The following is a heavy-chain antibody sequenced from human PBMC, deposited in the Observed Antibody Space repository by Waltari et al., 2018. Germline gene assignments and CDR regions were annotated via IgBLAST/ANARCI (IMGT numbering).Heavy chain of an antibody. Sequence: QLVQSGAEVKQPGSSVIVSCKASGGTFNSFALSWVRQAPGQGLEWMGGIIPRFNTPTYARKFQGRLTVTADESTSTAYMELNSLRSEDSALYYCATRIPSDHSGSFYYYGMDVWGQGTTVTVSS. D-gene: IGHD6-6*01. CDR1: GGTFNSFA. J-gene: IGHJ6*02. CDR2: IIPRFNTP. V-gene: IGHV1-69*13. CDR3: ATRIPSDHSGSFYYYGMDV.